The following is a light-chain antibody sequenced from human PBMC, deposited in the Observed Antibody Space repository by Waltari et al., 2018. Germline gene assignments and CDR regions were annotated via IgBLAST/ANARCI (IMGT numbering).Light chain of an antibody. CDR1: QSVLYNSNSKNY. V-gene: IGKV4-1*01. CDR3: QQHYTPPFT. Sequence: DIVMTQSPDSLAVSLGERATINCKSSQSVLYNSNSKNYLAWYQQKPGQPPKLLISGSGSGTEFTLTISSLQAEDVAVYYCQQHYTPPFTFGPGTKVDIK. J-gene: IGKJ3*01.